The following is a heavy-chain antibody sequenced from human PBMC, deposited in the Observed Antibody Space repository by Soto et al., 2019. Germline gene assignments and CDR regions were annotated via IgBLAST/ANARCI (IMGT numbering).Heavy chain of an antibody. CDR1: GYTFTSYY. V-gene: IGHV1-46*01. CDR2: INPSGGST. J-gene: IGHJ3*01. CDR3: AREPRNPHLEWLP. Sequence: ASVKVSCKASGYTFTSYYMHWVRQAPGQGLEWMGIINPSGGSTSYAQKFQGRVTMTRDTSTSTVYTELSSLRSEDTAVYYCAREPRNPHLEWLPWGQGTMVTVSS. D-gene: IGHD3-3*01.